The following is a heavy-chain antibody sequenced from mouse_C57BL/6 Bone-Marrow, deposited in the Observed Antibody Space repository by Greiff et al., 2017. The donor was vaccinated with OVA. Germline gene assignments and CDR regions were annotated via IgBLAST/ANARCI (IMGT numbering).Heavy chain of an antibody. Sequence: EVKLMESGGDLVKPGGSLKLSCAASGFTFSSYGMSWVRQTPDKRLEWVATISSGGGYTYYPDSVKGRFTISRDNAKNTLYLQMSSLKSEDTAMYYCARQIDYDYWGQGTTLTVSS. CDR3: ARQIDYDY. V-gene: IGHV5-6*01. D-gene: IGHD2-4*01. CDR1: GFTFSSYG. J-gene: IGHJ2*01. CDR2: ISSGGGYT.